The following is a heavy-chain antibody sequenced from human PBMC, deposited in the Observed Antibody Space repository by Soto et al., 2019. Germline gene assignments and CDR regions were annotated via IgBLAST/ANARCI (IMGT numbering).Heavy chain of an antibody. CDR2: IYGSGST. CDR1: GGSISSSY. Sequence: QVQLQELGPGMVKPSETLSLTCTVSGGSISSSYWSWIRQPPGKGLEWIGYIYGSGSTNYNPSLTSRVTMSVDTSKNQFSLKLNSVTAADTAVYYCARGGSGYLPLQHWGQGTLVTVSS. D-gene: IGHD3-22*01. J-gene: IGHJ1*01. CDR3: ARGGSGYLPLQH. V-gene: IGHV4-59*01.